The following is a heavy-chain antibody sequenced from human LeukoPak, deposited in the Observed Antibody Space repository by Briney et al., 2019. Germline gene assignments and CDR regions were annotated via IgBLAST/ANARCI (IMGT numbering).Heavy chain of an antibody. CDR3: ATVVPAAPFDY. J-gene: IGHJ4*02. V-gene: IGHV4-38-2*02. D-gene: IGHD2-2*01. CDR1: GYSIGSGYY. Sequence: PSETLSLTCTVSGYSIGSGYYWGWIRQPPGKGLEWIGSIYHSGSTYYNPSLKSRVTISVDTSKNQFSLKLSSVTAADTAVYYCATVVPAAPFDYWGQGTLVTVSS. CDR2: IYHSGST.